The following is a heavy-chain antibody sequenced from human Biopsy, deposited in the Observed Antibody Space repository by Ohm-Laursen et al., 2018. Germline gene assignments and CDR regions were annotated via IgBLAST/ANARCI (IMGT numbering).Heavy chain of an antibody. J-gene: IGHJ6*02. D-gene: IGHD2/OR15-2a*01. CDR3: ARATNSTGWPYYYFYGMDV. V-gene: IGHV4-59*01. CDR1: GGTISSDY. CDR2: IYYSGST. Sequence: SETLSLTCTVHGGTISSDYWSWIRQTPGKGLEWIGYIYYSGSTNYNPSLKSRVTISVDTSKNQFSLRLNSVTAADTAVYYCARATNSTGWPYYYFYGMDVWGQGTTVTVSS.